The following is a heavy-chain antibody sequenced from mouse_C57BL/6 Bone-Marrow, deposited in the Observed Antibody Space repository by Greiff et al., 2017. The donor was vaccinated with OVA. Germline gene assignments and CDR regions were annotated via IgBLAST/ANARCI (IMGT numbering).Heavy chain of an antibody. J-gene: IGHJ2*01. Sequence: EVMLVESGGGLVQSGRSLRLSCATSGFTFSDFYMEWVRQAPGKGLEWIAASRNKANDYTTEYSASVKGRFIVSRDTSQSILYLQMNALRAEDTAIYYCARDAIYGGGFDYWGQGTTLTVSS. V-gene: IGHV7-1*01. CDR3: ARDAIYGGGFDY. D-gene: IGHD1-1*01. CDR2: SRNKANDYTT. CDR1: GFTFSDFY.